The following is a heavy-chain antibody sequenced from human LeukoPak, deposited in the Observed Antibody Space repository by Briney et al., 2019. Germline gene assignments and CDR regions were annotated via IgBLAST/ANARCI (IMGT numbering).Heavy chain of an antibody. V-gene: IGHV3-21*04. CDR1: GFTFGDYA. J-gene: IGHJ5*02. D-gene: IGHD6-13*01. CDR3: ARESSSSFPS. CDR2: ISDDSNYI. Sequence: GGSLRLSCTASGFTFGDYAMSWVRQAPGKGLEWVSSISDDSNYIYYADSVEGRFTISRDNAKNSLYLQMNSLRAEDTAVYYCARESSSSFPSWGQGTLVTVSS.